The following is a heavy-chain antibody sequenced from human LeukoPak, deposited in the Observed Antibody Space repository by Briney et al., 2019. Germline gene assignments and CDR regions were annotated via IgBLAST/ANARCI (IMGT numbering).Heavy chain of an antibody. CDR3: AKAQGMFDYYYGMDV. CDR1: GFTFDDYA. D-gene: IGHD3-10*01. Sequence: PGGSLRLSCAASGFTFDDYAMHWVRQAPGKGLEWVSGISWNSGSIGYADSVKGRFTISRDNAKNSLYLQMNSLRAEDTALYYCAKAQGMFDYYYGMDVWGQGTTVTVSS. V-gene: IGHV3-9*01. J-gene: IGHJ6*02. CDR2: ISWNSGSI.